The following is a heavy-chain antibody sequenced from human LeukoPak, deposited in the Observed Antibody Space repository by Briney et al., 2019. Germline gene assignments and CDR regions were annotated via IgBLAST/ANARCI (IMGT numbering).Heavy chain of an antibody. V-gene: IGHV5-51*01. CDR3: ARRKGDGYNSPFDY. Sequence: GESLKISCKGSGYNFPNYWIGWVRQMPGQGLEWMGIIYPADSDTRYSPAFQGQVTISADKSINTAYLQWTSLRASDTAMYYCARRKGDGYNSPFDYWGQGTLVTVSS. J-gene: IGHJ4*02. CDR2: IYPADSDT. D-gene: IGHD5-24*01. CDR1: GYNFPNYW.